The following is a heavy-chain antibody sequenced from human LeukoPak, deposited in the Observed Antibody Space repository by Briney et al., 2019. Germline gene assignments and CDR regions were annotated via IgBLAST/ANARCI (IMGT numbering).Heavy chain of an antibody. CDR2: IYHSGST. CDR3: ARDRSSYFDY. CDR1: GYSISSGYY. Sequence: SETLSLTCTVSGYSISSGYYWGWIRQPPGQGLAWIGSIYHSGSTYYNPSLKSRVTISVDTSKNQFSLKLSSVTAADTAVYYCARDRSSYFDYWGQGTLVTVSS. V-gene: IGHV4-38-2*02. J-gene: IGHJ4*02.